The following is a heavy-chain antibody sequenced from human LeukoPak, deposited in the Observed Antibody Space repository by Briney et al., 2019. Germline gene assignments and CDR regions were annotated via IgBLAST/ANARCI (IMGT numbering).Heavy chain of an antibody. CDR3: ARLSYYYGMDV. CDR1: GFTFSSYE. CDR2: ISSSGGTI. V-gene: IGHV3-48*03. Sequence: GGSLRLSCAASGFTFSSYEMNWVRQAPGKGLEWVSYISSSGGTICYADSVKGRFTISRDNAKNSLYLQMNSLRAEDTAVYYCARLSYYYGMDVWGQGTTVTVSS. J-gene: IGHJ6*02.